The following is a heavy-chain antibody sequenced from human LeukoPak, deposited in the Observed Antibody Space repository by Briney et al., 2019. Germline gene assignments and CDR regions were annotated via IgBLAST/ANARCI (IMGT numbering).Heavy chain of an antibody. CDR3: AKDKGLLWFGELSYYFDY. D-gene: IGHD3-10*01. CDR1: GFTFSSYG. J-gene: IGHJ4*02. V-gene: IGHV3-33*06. Sequence: GGSLRLSCAASGFTFSSYGMHWVRQAPGKGLEWVAVIWYDGSNKYYADSVKGRFTISRDNSKNTLYLQTNSLRAEDTAVYYCAKDKGLLWFGELSYYFDYWGQGTLVTVSS. CDR2: IWYDGSNK.